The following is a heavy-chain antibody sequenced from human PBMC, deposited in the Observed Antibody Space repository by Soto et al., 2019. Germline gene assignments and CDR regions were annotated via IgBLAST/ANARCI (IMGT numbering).Heavy chain of an antibody. V-gene: IGHV3-21*01. CDR1: GFTFSSYS. CDR2: ISSSSSYI. J-gene: IGHJ6*03. CDR3: ARAPVLLWFGELSADYYYYMDV. D-gene: IGHD3-10*01. Sequence: EVQLVESGGGLVKPGGSLRLSCAASGFTFSSYSMNWVRQAPGKGLEWVSSISSSSSYIYYADSVKGRFTISRDNAKNSLYLQMNSLRAEDTAVYYCARAPVLLWFGELSADYYYYMDVWGKGTTVTVSS.